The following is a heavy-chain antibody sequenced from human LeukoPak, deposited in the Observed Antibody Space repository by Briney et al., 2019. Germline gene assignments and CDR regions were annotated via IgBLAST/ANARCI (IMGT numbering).Heavy chain of an antibody. J-gene: IGHJ4*02. CDR1: GYTFTSYY. Sequence: ASVKVSCKASGYTFTSYYIHWVRQAPGEGLEWMGIINPSGGSTSYAQKFQGKVTMTRDMSTSTVYMELSRLRSDDTAVYYCARKNSGSSLDYWGQGTLVTVSS. V-gene: IGHV1-46*01. CDR2: INPSGGST. CDR3: ARKNSGSSLDY. D-gene: IGHD1-26*01.